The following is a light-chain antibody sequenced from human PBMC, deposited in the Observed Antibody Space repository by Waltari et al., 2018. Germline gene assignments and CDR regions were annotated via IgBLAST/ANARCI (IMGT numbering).Light chain of an antibody. CDR2: KAS. CDR1: QSISNW. Sequence: DIEMTQSPSTLSASVGDRVTITCRASQSISNWLAWYQQKPGKAPKLLIYKASSLQTDVPSRFSGSGSGTEFTLTISSLQPDDFATFYCQHYSRYPPTSGGGTKVEIK. V-gene: IGKV1-5*03. J-gene: IGKJ4*01. CDR3: QHYSRYPPT.